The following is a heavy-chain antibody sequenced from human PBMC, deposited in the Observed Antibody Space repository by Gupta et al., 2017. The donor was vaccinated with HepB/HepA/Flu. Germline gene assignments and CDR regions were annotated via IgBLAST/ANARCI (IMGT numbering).Heavy chain of an antibody. CDR3: ATGLPPARVVVTDNKYYYGMDV. Sequence: QVQLVQSGAEVKKPGASVKVSCKVSGYTLTELSMHWVRQAPGKGLEWMGGFDPEDGETIYAQKFQGRVTMTEDTSTDTAYMELSSLRSEVTAVYYCATGLPPARVVVTDNKYYYGMDVWGQGTTVTVSS. CDR1: GYTLTELS. CDR2: FDPEDGET. J-gene: IGHJ6*02. D-gene: IGHD2-21*02. V-gene: IGHV1-24*01.